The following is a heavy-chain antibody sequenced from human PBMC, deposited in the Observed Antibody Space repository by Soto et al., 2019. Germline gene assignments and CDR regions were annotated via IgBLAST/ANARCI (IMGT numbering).Heavy chain of an antibody. CDR1: GGTFSTYA. Sequence: QVQLVQSGAEVKKPESSVKVSCKAPGGTFSTYAISWVRQAPGQGLQWMGGIIPMGGAANYAQRFQDRVTITADESTNTVYMELSSLRSEDTAVYFCASGIQLWLRRINNGYSGWGQGTLVTVSS. V-gene: IGHV1-69*12. D-gene: IGHD5-18*01. CDR2: IIPMGGAA. J-gene: IGHJ4*02. CDR3: ASGIQLWLRRINNGYSG.